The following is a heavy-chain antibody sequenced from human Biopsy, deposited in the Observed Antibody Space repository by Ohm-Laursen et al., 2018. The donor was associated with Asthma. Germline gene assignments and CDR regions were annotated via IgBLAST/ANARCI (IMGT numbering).Heavy chain of an antibody. D-gene: IGHD3-22*01. J-gene: IGHJ3*02. V-gene: IGHV3-30*03. Sequence: SLRLSCAASGFTVSRDHMFWVRQAPGKGLEWVALVSSDGHNKYYEDSVKGRFTISRDNSRNRLYLQINSLTVEDSAMYFCARQSGQEYGDSIPFDTWGQGTKVAVSS. CDR3: ARQSGQEYGDSIPFDT. CDR1: GFTVSRDH. CDR2: VSSDGHNK.